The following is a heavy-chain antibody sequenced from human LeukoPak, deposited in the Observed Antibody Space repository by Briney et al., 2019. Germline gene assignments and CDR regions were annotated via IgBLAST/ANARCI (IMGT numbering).Heavy chain of an antibody. CDR2: ISYDGSNK. CDR1: GFTFSSYA. D-gene: IGHD3-16*02. V-gene: IGHV3-30-3*01. CDR3: AKDDKASYPPDDY. J-gene: IGHJ4*02. Sequence: GGSLRLSCAASGFTFSSYAMHWVRQAPGKGLEWVAVISYDGSNKYYADSVKGRFTISRDNSKNTLYLQMNSLRAEDTAVYYCAKDDKASYPPDDYWGQGTLVTVSS.